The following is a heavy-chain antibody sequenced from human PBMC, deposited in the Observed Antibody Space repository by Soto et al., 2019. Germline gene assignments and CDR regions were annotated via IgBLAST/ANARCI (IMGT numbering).Heavy chain of an antibody. CDR2: VSKGGDST. CDR1: GFTFSNYA. Sequence: GGSLRLSCEASGFTFSNYAINWVRQTPGKGLEWVSSVSKGGDSTNYADSVKGRFTISRDNSKNTLYLQMNSLRAEDTAVYYCAKDLAVGRYYDFWSGSQGDYYGMDVWGQGTTVTVSS. V-gene: IGHV3-23*01. D-gene: IGHD3-3*01. J-gene: IGHJ6*02. CDR3: AKDLAVGRYYDFWSGSQGDYYGMDV.